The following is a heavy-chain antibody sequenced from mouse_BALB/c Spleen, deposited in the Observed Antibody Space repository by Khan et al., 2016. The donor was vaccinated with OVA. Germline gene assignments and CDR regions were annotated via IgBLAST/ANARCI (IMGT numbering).Heavy chain of an antibody. CDR2: IYPGDGRT. CDR1: GYTFTNYW. V-gene: IGHV1S81*02. D-gene: IGHD2-10*01. CDR3: ARNAYFGNYFDY. Sequence: VQLQESGAELVKPGASVKLSCKASGYTFTNYWVHWVRQRPGQGLEWIGEIYPGDGRTIYNEKFKNKVSLTVDRSSSTVYMQLSSLTSEDSAVYYGARNAYFGNYFDYGGQGTTLTVSS. J-gene: IGHJ2*01.